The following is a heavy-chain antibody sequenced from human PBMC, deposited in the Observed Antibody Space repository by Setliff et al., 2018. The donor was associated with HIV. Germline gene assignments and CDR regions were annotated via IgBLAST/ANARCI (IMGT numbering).Heavy chain of an antibody. Sequence: GGSLRLSCAASGFTFSSYSMNWVRQAPGKGLEWVSYISSSSRISYADSVKGRFTISRDNAKNSLYLQMNSLRVEDTSVYYCARDRVGAFDYWGQGTLVTVSS. V-gene: IGHV3-21*05. CDR2: ISSSSRI. CDR3: ARDRVGAFDY. D-gene: IGHD1-26*01. J-gene: IGHJ4*02. CDR1: GFTFSSYS.